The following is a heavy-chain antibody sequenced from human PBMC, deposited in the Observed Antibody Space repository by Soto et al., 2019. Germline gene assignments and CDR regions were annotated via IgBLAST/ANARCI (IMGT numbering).Heavy chain of an antibody. CDR2: ISSSSSYI. D-gene: IGHD3-16*01. CDR1: GFTFSSYS. V-gene: IGHV3-21*01. CDR3: ARDRYDYRSYFDY. Sequence: PGGSLRLSCAASGFTFSSYSMNWVRQAPGKGLEWVSSISSSSSYIYYADSVKGRFTISRDNAKNSLYLQMNSLRAEDTAVYYCARDRYDYRSYFDYWGQGTLVTVSS. J-gene: IGHJ4*02.